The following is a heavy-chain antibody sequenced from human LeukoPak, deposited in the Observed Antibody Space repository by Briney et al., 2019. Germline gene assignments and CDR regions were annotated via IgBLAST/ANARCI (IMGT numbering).Heavy chain of an antibody. CDR3: TRLRQDCSRNSCYYYFYYYYMDV. V-gene: IGHV3-49*03. J-gene: IGHJ6*03. D-gene: IGHD2-2*01. Sequence: GGSLRLSCTASGSTFGDYAMSWFRQAPGKGLEWVGFVRSTSYGGATDYAASVKGRFTISRDDPKSIAYLLMNSLKTEDTAVYYCTRLRQDCSRNSCYYYFYYYYMDVWGKGTTVTVSS. CDR2: VRSTSYGGAT. CDR1: GSTFGDYA.